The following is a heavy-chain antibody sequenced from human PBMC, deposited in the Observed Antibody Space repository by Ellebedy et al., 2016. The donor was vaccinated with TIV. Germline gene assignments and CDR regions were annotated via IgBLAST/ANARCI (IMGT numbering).Heavy chain of an antibody. Sequence: KVSCKGSGYSFTSYWIGWVRQLPGKGLEWMGIIYPGDSDTRYSPSFQGQVTISADKSISTAYLQWSRLKASDTAMYYCARQTSLANHFDYWGQGTLVTVSS. CDR2: IYPGDSDT. V-gene: IGHV5-51*01. CDR1: GYSFTSYW. J-gene: IGHJ4*02. CDR3: ARQTSLANHFDY.